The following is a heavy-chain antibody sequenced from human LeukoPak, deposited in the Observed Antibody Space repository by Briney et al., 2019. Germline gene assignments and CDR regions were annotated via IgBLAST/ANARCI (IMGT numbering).Heavy chain of an antibody. V-gene: IGHV1-18*01. CDR3: ARYVMYYDSSGYLSS. CDR1: GYTFTSYG. Sequence: ASVKVSCKASGYTFTSYGISWVRQAPGQGLEWMGWISAYNGNTNYAQKLQGRVTMTTDTSTSTAYMELRSLRSDDTAVYYCARYVMYYDSSGYLSSWGQGTLVTVSS. D-gene: IGHD3-22*01. J-gene: IGHJ4*02. CDR2: ISAYNGNT.